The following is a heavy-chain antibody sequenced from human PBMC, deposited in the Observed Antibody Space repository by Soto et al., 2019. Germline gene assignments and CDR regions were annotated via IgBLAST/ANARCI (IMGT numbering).Heavy chain of an antibody. Sequence: GASVKVSCKASGYTFTSYAMHWVRQAPGQRLEWMGWINAGNGNTKYSQKFQGRVTITRDTSASTAYMELSSLRSEDTAVYYCARNRIQLWAKYYYYGMDVWGQGTTVTVYS. CDR2: INAGNGNT. D-gene: IGHD5-18*01. CDR1: GYTFTSYA. J-gene: IGHJ6*02. V-gene: IGHV1-3*01. CDR3: ARNRIQLWAKYYYYGMDV.